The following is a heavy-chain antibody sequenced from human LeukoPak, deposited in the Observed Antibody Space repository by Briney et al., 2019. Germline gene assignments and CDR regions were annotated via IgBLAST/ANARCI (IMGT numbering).Heavy chain of an antibody. CDR1: GFTPSSYG. CDR3: ARARELQPFDY. Sequence: PGGSLRLSCAASGFTPSSYGMHWVRQAPGKGLEWVAVIWYDGSNKYYADSVKGRFTISRDNSKNTLYLQMNSLRAEDTAVYYCARARELQPFDYWGQGTLVTVSS. CDR2: IWYDGSNK. J-gene: IGHJ4*02. V-gene: IGHV3-33*01. D-gene: IGHD1-26*01.